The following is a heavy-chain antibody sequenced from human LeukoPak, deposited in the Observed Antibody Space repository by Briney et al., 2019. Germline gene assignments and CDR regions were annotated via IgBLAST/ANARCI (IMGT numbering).Heavy chain of an antibody. CDR1: GFTFDRFG. CDR2: ISGNGVTT. CDR3: AKNAITIVTYINHQFDY. V-gene: IGHV3-23*01. Sequence: GGSLRLSCVVSGFTFDRFGLSWVRQAPGKGLEWVSAISGNGVTTFYADSVKGRFTISRDNSKNILYLQMNSLRAEDTAIYYCAKNAITIVTYINHQFDYWGQGTLVTISS. J-gene: IGHJ4*02. D-gene: IGHD1-26*01.